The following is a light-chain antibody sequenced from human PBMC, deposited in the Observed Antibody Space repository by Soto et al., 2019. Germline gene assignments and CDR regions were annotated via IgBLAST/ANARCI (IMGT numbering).Light chain of an antibody. CDR2: GNN. CDR3: AAWDDSLNGYV. CDR1: SSNIGAGYD. J-gene: IGLJ1*01. V-gene: IGLV1-40*01. Sequence: QSALTQPPSVSVAPGQRVTISCTGSSSNIGAGYDVHWYQQLPGTAPKLLIYGNNNRPSGVPDRFSGSKSGTSASLAITGLQAEDEADYYCAAWDDSLNGYVFGTGTKVTVL.